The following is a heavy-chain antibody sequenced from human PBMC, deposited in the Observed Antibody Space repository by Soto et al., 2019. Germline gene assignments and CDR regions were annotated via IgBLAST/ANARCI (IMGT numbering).Heavy chain of an antibody. CDR2: LNGDSAHT. Sequence: QEQLVQSGAEVRKPGASVKVSCKASGYSFTSYDINWVRQATGQGLEWMGWLNGDSAHTGYAQKFQGRVTMTRDTSINTAYMELGSLTSEDTAVDYCTRRTIAYWYFALWVRGTLVTVSS. CDR3: TRRTIAYWYFAL. CDR1: GYSFTSYD. J-gene: IGHJ2*01. D-gene: IGHD1-1*01. V-gene: IGHV1-8*01.